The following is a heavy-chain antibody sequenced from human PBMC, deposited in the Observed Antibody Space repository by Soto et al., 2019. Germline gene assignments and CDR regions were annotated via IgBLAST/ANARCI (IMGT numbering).Heavy chain of an antibody. CDR1: GGSTNNHY. D-gene: IGHD7-27*01. CDR3: ARANWFFDY. J-gene: IGHJ4*02. Sequence: QVQLQESGPGLVKPSETLSLTCTVSGGSTNNHYWSWIRQPPGQGLEWIGYIYYSGSTNYNPSLKSRVTMSVDTSKNQFYLKLSSLTAADTAIYYCARANWFFDYWGQGTLVTVSA. CDR2: IYYSGST. V-gene: IGHV4-59*11.